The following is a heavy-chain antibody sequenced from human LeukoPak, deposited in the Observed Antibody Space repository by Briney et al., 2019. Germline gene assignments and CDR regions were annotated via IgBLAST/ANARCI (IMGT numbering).Heavy chain of an antibody. CDR1: GGSISSGGYS. J-gene: IGHJ4*02. CDR2: IYHSGST. V-gene: IGHV4-30-2*05. CDR3: ARILSHYMDY. Sequence: PSQTLSLTCAVSGGSISSGGYSWSWIRQPPGKGLEWIGYIYHSGSTYYNPSLKSRVTISVDTSKNQFSLKLSSVTAADTAVYYCARILSHYMDYWGQGTLVTVSS. D-gene: IGHD3-10*01.